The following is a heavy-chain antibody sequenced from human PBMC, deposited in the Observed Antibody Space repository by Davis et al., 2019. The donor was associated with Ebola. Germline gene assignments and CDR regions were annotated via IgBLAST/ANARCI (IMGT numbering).Heavy chain of an antibody. CDR3: ATTVVIWGFDS. CDR2: INPHNGNT. D-gene: IGHD3-16*01. Sequence: AASVKVSCKASGYTFTSYGITWVRQAPGQGLEWMGWINPHNGNTNYAQNVQGRVTMTTDTSTSTAYMELSSLRSDDTAVYYCATTVVIWGFDSWGQGSLITVSS. V-gene: IGHV1-18*04. J-gene: IGHJ4*02. CDR1: GYTFTSYG.